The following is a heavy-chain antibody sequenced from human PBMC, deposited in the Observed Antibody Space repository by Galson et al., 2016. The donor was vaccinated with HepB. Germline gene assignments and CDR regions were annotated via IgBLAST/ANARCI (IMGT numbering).Heavy chain of an antibody. J-gene: IGHJ2*01. V-gene: IGHV3-30*02. CDR2: IWFDGKKT. Sequence: HWIRQAPGKGLEWVAMIWFDGKKTYYADSVKGRFTVSRDNSNSTLHLQMNSLRVDDTSVYYCAKTKYSGSYLAWYLDLWGRGTPVTVSS. D-gene: IGHD1-26*01. CDR3: AKTKYSGSYLAWYLDL.